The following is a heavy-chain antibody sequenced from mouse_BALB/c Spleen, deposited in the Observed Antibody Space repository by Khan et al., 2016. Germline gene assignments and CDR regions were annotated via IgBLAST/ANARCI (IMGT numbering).Heavy chain of an antibody. V-gene: IGHV3-6*02. CDR1: GYSITSGYY. Sequence: EVQLQESGPGLVKPSQSLSLTCSVTGYSITSGYYWNWIRQFPGNKLEWMGYISYDGSNNYNPSLKNRISITRDTSKNQFFLKLNSVTTEYTATYYGAGGGNYGMDYWGQGTSVTVSS. J-gene: IGHJ4*01. CDR3: AGGGNYGMDY. CDR2: ISYDGSN.